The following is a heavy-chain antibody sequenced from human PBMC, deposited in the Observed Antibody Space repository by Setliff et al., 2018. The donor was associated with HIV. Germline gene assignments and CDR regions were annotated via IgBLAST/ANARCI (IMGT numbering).Heavy chain of an antibody. CDR1: GGSISSGSYY. D-gene: IGHD3-16*01. CDR3: AKTVVGDSYALPNDAFDI. CDR2: IYTNGYT. Sequence: SETLSLTCSVSGGSISSGSYYWTWIRQPAGKGPEWIGHIYTNGYTNYNPSLKSRVTISVDTSKNRFSLKLSSVTAFDTAVYYCAKTVVGDSYALPNDAFDIWGQGTMVTVSS. V-gene: IGHV4-61*09. J-gene: IGHJ3*02.